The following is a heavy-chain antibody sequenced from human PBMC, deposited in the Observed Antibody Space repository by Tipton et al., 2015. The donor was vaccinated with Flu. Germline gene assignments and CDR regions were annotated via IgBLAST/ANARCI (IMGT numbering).Heavy chain of an antibody. V-gene: IGHV3-9*01. CDR2: ISWNSDI. J-gene: IGHJ6*02. Sequence: LSLTCAASGFTFDSYAMHWVRQAPGKGLEWVSGISWNSDIDYADSLKGRFTISRDNARNSLYLQMNSLRVEDTAFYYCAKNNGPRSYKYGMDVWGQGTTVTVSS. CDR3: AKNNGPRSYKYGMDV. D-gene: IGHD1-14*01. CDR1: GFTFDSYA.